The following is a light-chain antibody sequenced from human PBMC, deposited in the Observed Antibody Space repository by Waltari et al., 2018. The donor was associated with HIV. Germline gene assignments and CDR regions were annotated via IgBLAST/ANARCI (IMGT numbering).Light chain of an antibody. V-gene: IGKV1-39*01. J-gene: IGKJ1*01. CDR1: QSINTY. CDR2: AAS. CDR3: HQTYRTPWT. Sequence: DIQMTQSPSSLSASVGDRVTITCRASQSINTYLNWYQQKSGKAPKVLIYAASSLHSGVPSRFSGSGSETDFTLTISSLQPEDFATYYCHQTYRTPWTFGQGTKVE.